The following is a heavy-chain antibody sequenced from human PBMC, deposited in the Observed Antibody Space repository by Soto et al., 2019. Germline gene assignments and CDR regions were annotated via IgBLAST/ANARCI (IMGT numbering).Heavy chain of an antibody. Sequence: SETLSLTCAVYGGSRSGYYWSWIRQPAGKGLEWIGEINHSGSTNYNPSLKSRVTIAVDTSKNQFSLKLSSVTAADTAVYYCARGGLICGSTSCYYNWFDPWGQGTLLTVSS. CDR2: INHSGST. D-gene: IGHD2-2*01. J-gene: IGHJ5*02. CDR1: GGSRSGYY. V-gene: IGHV4-34*01. CDR3: ARGGLICGSTSCYYNWFDP.